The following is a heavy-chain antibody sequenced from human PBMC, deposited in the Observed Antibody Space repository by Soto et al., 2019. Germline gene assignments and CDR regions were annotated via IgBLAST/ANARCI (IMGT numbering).Heavy chain of an antibody. J-gene: IGHJ5*02. D-gene: IGHD3-22*01. Sequence: SETLSLTCGVSGGTIRSPDWWTWVRQPPGKGLEWIGYIYYSGSTNYNPSLKSRVTISVDTSKNQFSLKLSSVTAADTAVYYCAREMYYYDSSGYYQRYNWFDPWGQGTLVTVSS. CDR1: GGTIRSPDW. CDR3: AREMYYYDSSGYYQRYNWFDP. V-gene: IGHV4-59*11. CDR2: IYYSGST.